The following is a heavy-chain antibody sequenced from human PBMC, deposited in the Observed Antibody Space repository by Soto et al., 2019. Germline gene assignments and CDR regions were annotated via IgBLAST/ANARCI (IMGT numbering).Heavy chain of an antibody. D-gene: IGHD3-3*01. V-gene: IGHV4-34*01. Sequence: QVQLQQWGAGLLKPSETLSLTCAVYGGSFSGYYWSWIRQPPGKGLEWIGEINHSGSTNYNPSLKSRVTISVDTSKNQFSLKLSSVTAADTAVYYCAREGGRGFSEWLLSPDDAFDIWGQGTMVTVSS. J-gene: IGHJ3*02. CDR2: INHSGST. CDR3: AREGGRGFSEWLLSPDDAFDI. CDR1: GGSFSGYY.